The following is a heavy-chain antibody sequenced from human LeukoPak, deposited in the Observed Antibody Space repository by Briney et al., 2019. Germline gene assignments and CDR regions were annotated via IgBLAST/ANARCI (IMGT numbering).Heavy chain of an antibody. CDR2: ISYDGNNK. CDR3: AKDTGYCGGDCYLY. J-gene: IGHJ4*02. Sequence: GGTLRLSCAASGFTLSDYAMHWVRRPPGTGLEWVAVISYDGNNKYYTASVKGGFAISRDNSKNTLYLPMNSLRAEATAIYYCAKDTGYCGGDCYLYWGQGTLVTASS. D-gene: IGHD2-21*02. V-gene: IGHV3-30*09. CDR1: GFTLSDYA.